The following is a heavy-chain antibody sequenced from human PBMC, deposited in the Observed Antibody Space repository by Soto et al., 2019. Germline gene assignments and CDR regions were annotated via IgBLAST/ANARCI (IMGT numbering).Heavy chain of an antibody. D-gene: IGHD4-17*01. Sequence: SETLSLTCAVSGGSISSGGYSWSWIRQPPGKGLEWIGYIYHSGSTYYNPSLKSRVTISVDRSKNQFSLKLSSVTAADTAVYYCARFYQYGDFDYWGQGTLVTVSS. CDR2: IYHSGST. J-gene: IGHJ4*02. V-gene: IGHV4-30-2*01. CDR1: GGSISSGGYS. CDR3: ARFYQYGDFDY.